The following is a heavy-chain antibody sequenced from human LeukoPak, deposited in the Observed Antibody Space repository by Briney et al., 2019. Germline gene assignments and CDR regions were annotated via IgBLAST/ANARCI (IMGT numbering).Heavy chain of an antibody. CDR1: GFIVSSNY. V-gene: IGHV3-23*01. J-gene: IGHJ4*02. D-gene: IGHD6-19*01. CDR3: AKAQWLGRYYFDY. CDR2: ISGSGGST. Sequence: GGSLRLSCAASGFIVSSNYMSWVRQAPGKGLEWVSAISGSGGSTYYADSVKGRFTISRDNSKDTLYLQMNSLRAEDTAVYYCAKAQWLGRYYFDYWGQGTLVTVSS.